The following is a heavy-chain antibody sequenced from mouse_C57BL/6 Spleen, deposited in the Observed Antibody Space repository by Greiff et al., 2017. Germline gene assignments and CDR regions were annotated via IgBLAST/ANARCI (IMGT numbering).Heavy chain of an antibody. CDR2: IYPGDGDT. V-gene: IGHV1-80*01. CDR1: GYAFSSYW. J-gene: IGHJ1*03. CDR3: ASPDYGSNYGYFDV. D-gene: IGHD1-1*01. Sequence: QVQLKESGAELVKPGASVKISCKASGYAFSSYWMNWVKQRPGKGLEWIGQIYPGDGDTNYNGKFKGKATLTADKSSSTAYMQLSSLTSEDSAVYFCASPDYGSNYGYFDVWGTGTTVTVSS.